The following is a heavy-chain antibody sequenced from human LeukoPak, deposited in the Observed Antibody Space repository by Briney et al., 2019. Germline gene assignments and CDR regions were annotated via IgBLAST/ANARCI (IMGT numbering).Heavy chain of an antibody. CDR2: IIPIFGTA. V-gene: IGHV1-69*13. Sequence: SVKVSCKASGYTFTSYDINWVRQATGQGLEWMGGIIPIFGTANYAQKFQGRVTITADESTSTAYMELSSLRSEDTAVYYCARTPPGSITIFGERGAFDIWGQGTMVTVSS. J-gene: IGHJ3*02. CDR1: GYTFTSYD. CDR3: ARTPPGSITIFGERGAFDI. D-gene: IGHD3-3*01.